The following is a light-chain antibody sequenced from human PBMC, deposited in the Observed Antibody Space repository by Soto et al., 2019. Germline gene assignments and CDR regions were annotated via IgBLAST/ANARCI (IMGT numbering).Light chain of an antibody. CDR2: DDN. Sequence: QSVMTQPPSVSAAPGQKVTISCSGSSSNIGGNSVSWYQQLPGTAPKLLIYDDNKRPSGIPDRFSGSKSGNTASLTISGLRAEDEADYYCSSYAVSTPLVIFGGGTKLTVL. CDR1: SSNIGGNS. CDR3: SSYAVSTPLVI. V-gene: IGLV1-51*01. J-gene: IGLJ2*01.